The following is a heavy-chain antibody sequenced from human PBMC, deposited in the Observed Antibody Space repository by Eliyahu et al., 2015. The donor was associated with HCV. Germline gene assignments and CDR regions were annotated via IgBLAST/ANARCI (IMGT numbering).Heavy chain of an antibody. Sequence: QVQLQESGPGLVKPSETLSLICTVSGGSISDYYXTWVRQPAGKGLEWIWRVYTSGTTNYNPSLKSRLTISADTSKNQFSLILTSVTAADTAMYYCARAPRYCTGRICYGYWYLDLWGRGTLVTVSS. CDR1: GGSISDYY. J-gene: IGHJ2*01. CDR3: ARAPRYCTGRICYGYWYLDL. CDR2: VYTSGTT. V-gene: IGHV4-4*07. D-gene: IGHD2-8*02.